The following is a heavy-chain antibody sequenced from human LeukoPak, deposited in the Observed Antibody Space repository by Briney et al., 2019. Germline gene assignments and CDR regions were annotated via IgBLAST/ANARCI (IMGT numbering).Heavy chain of an antibody. J-gene: IGHJ4*02. V-gene: IGHV4-59*05. CDR3: ARLSDY. Sequence: SETLSLTCTVSGGSISSYYWNWIRQPAGKGLEWIGSINYSGSTYYNPSLKSRVTISVDTSKTQFSLKLSSVTAADTAVYYCARLSDYWGQGTLVTVSS. D-gene: IGHD4/OR15-4a*01. CDR2: INYSGST. CDR1: GGSISSYY.